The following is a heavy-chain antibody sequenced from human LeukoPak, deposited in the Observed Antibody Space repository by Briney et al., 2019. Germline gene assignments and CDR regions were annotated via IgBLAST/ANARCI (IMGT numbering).Heavy chain of an antibody. CDR3: ARYEAVAGVFDY. CDR1: AGSINSGSYY. D-gene: IGHD6-19*01. J-gene: IGHJ4*02. Sequence: SETLSLTCSVSAGSINSGSYYWNWIRQPAGKGLEWIGRIYSSGSTNYNPSLKSRVTISIDTSKNQFSLKLSSVTVADTAVYYCARYEAVAGVFDYWGQGTLVTVSS. CDR2: IYSSGST. V-gene: IGHV4-61*02.